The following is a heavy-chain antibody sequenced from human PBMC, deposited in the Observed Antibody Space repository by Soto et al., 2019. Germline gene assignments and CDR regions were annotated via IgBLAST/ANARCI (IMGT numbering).Heavy chain of an antibody. V-gene: IGHV3-30-3*01. CDR3: ARDIAAAGAYYYYGMDV. CDR2: ISYDGSNK. J-gene: IGHJ6*02. CDR1: GFTFSSYA. D-gene: IGHD6-13*01. Sequence: QVQLVESGGGVVQPGRSLRLSCAASGFTFSSYAMHWVRQAPGKGLEWVAVISYDGSNKYYADSLKGRFTISRDNSKNTLYLQMNSLRAEDTAVYYCARDIAAAGAYYYYGMDVWGQGTTVTVS.